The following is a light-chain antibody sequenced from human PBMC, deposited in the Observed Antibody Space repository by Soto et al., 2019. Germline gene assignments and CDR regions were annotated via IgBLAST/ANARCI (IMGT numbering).Light chain of an antibody. CDR2: DNN. J-gene: IGLJ2*01. CDR3: GTWDSSLSAGV. CDR1: SSNIGNNY. Sequence: QSVLTQPPSVSAAPGQKFTISCSGSSSNIGNNYVSWYQQLPGTAPKLLLYDNNNRPSGIPDRFSGSKAGTSATLGITGLQYGDEADYYCGTWDSSLSAGVFGGGTKLTVL. V-gene: IGLV1-51*01.